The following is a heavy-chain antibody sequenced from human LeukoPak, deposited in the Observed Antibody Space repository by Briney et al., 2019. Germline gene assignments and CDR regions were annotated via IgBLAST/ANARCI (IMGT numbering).Heavy chain of an antibody. CDR3: VKLPYSDTSAYYVDY. V-gene: IGHV3-64D*06. CDR2: ISSNGGST. D-gene: IGHD3-22*01. Sequence: PVGSLRLSCSASGFTFSTSAIHWVRQAPGKGLEYVSAISSNGGSTYYAGSVKGRFTISRDNSKNTLSLQMSSLRPEDTAVYYCVKLPYSDTSAYYVDYWGQGTLVTVSS. J-gene: IGHJ4*02. CDR1: GFTFSTSA.